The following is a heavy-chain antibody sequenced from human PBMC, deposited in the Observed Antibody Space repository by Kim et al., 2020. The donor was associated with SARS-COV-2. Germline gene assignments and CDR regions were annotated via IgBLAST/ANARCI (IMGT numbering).Heavy chain of an antibody. V-gene: IGHV4-39*07. J-gene: IGHJ4*02. CDR3: ARGGGYSYGAIDY. D-gene: IGHD5-18*01. Sequence: STRSHKSRVTISVDTSKNQFSLKLSSVTAADTAVYYCARGGGYSYGAIDYWGQGTLVTVSS.